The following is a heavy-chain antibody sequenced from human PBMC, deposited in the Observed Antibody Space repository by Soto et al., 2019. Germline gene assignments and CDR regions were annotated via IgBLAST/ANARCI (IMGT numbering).Heavy chain of an antibody. V-gene: IGHV3-30*18. CDR1: GFTFSSYG. Sequence: GGSLRLSCAASGFTFSSYGMHWVRQAPGKGLEWVAVISYDGSNKYYADSVKGRFTISRDNSKNTLYLQMNSLRAEDTAVYYCAKDKGRYSGYDLGYFDYWGQGTLVTVSS. CDR3: AKDKGRYSGYDLGYFDY. CDR2: ISYDGSNK. J-gene: IGHJ4*02. D-gene: IGHD5-12*01.